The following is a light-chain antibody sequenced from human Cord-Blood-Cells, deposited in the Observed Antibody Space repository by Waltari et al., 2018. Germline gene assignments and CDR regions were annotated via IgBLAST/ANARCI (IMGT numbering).Light chain of an antibody. J-gene: IGLJ3*02. V-gene: IGLV2-23*01. CDR1: SSDVGSYNL. CDR2: EGS. Sequence: QSALTQPASVSGSPGQSITISCTGTSSDVGSYNLVSWYQQHPGKAPKLMIYEGSKRPSGVSILFSGSKSDNTASLTITGLQSEDDADYYFCSYAGSSTWVFGGGTKLTVL. CDR3: CSYAGSSTWV.